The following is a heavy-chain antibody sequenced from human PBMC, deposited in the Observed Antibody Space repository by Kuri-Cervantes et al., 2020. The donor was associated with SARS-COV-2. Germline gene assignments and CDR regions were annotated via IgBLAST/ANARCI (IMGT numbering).Heavy chain of an antibody. V-gene: IGHV4-59*01. CDR1: GGSISGNS. Sequence: SETLSLTCTVSGGSISGNSWTWIRQSPGKGLEWIGYVDDSGSTHHTHRNPSVESRVSFSVDTSRNQFSLGLTSVSAADTAVYYCARGGEGTAGRAPDYWGQGMLVTVSS. CDR3: ARGGEGTAGRAPDY. CDR2: VDDSGST. J-gene: IGHJ4*02. D-gene: IGHD1-1*01.